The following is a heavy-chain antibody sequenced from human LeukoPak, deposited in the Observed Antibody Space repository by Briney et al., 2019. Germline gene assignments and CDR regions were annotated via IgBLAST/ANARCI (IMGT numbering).Heavy chain of an antibody. Sequence: ASVKVSCKASGYTFTSYGISWVRQAPGQGLEWMGWISAYNGNTNYAQKLQGRVTMTRDTSISTAYMELSRLRSDDTAVYYCARSTIFDYYYYMDVWGKGTTVTVSS. CDR3: ARSTIFDYYYYMDV. V-gene: IGHV1-18*01. D-gene: IGHD3-3*01. J-gene: IGHJ6*03. CDR1: GYTFTSYG. CDR2: ISAYNGNT.